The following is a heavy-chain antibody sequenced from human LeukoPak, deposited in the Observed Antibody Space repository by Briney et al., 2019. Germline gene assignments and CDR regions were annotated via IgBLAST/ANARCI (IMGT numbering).Heavy chain of an antibody. Sequence: GASVKVSCKASGYTFTGYYMHWVRQAPGQGLEWMGWINPNSGGTNYAQKFQGRVTMTRDTSISTAYMELSRLRSDDTAVYYCARGGGYYYDSSGYGYGYWGQGTLVTVSS. CDR2: INPNSGGT. V-gene: IGHV1-2*02. CDR1: GYTFTGYY. D-gene: IGHD3-22*01. J-gene: IGHJ4*02. CDR3: ARGGGYYYDSSGYGYGY.